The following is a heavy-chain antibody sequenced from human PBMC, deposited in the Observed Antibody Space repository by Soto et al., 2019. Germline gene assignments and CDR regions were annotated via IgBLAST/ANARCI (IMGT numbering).Heavy chain of an antibody. CDR2: IYYSGST. V-gene: IGHV4-59*01. J-gene: IGHJ4*02. CDR3: ARGPPFYCDAESHYLYDY. CDR1: GGSISSYY. Sequence: PSEALSLTCTVSGGSISSYYWSWIRQPPGKGLEWIGYIYYSGSTNYNPSLKSRVTISVDTSKNQFSLKLSSVTAADTAVYYCARGPPFYCDAESHYLYDYSAQGTPVTGSA. D-gene: IGHD3-22*01.